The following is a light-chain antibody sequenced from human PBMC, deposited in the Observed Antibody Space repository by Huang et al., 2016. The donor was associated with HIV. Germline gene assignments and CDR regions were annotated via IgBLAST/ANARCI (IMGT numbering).Light chain of an antibody. Sequence: EIVLTQSPGTLSLSPGERATLSCRASQSVSSNYLAWYQQKPGQAPRLVIHGASSRATGIEDRFSGSGSGTDFTLTISRLVPNDFALYFCQQYGNSPPTFGGGTKVEIK. CDR1: QSVSSNY. CDR2: GAS. J-gene: IGKJ4*01. CDR3: QQYGNSPPT. V-gene: IGKV3-20*01.